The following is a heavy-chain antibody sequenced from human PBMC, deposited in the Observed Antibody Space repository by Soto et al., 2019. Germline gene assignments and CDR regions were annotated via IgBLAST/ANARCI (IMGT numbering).Heavy chain of an antibody. CDR3: ARKLRDYNFDY. Sequence: ASVKVSCKASGYTFTGYYMRWVRQAPGQGLEWMGWINPDSGGTKYAQKFQGRVTMTRDTSISTAYMELSSLRSDDTAFYYCARKLRDYNFDYWGQGALVTVSS. CDR2: INPDSGGT. V-gene: IGHV1-2*02. J-gene: IGHJ4*02. CDR1: GYTFTGYY. D-gene: IGHD4-17*01.